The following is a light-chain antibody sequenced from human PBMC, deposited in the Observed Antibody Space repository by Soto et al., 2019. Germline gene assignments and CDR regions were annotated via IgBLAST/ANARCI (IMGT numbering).Light chain of an antibody. CDR2: DAS. Sequence: DIQMTQSPSSLFASVGDRVTITCQASQDISNYLNWYQQKPGKAPKLLIYDASNLETGVPSRFSGSGSGTDFTFAISSLQPEDIATYYCQQYDNFLTFGGGTKVDIK. CDR3: QQYDNFLT. V-gene: IGKV1-33*01. CDR1: QDISNY. J-gene: IGKJ4*01.